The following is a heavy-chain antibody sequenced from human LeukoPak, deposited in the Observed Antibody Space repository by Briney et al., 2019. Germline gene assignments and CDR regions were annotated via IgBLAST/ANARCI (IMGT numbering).Heavy chain of an antibody. J-gene: IGHJ5*02. CDR2: ISVYNGNT. D-gene: IGHD2-15*01. CDR3: ARAGYCSGGSCLNWFDA. V-gene: IGHV1-18*01. Sequence: ASVKVSCKASGYTFNSHGISWVRQAPGQGLEWMGWISVYNGNTNYAQKLQGRVTMTTDTSTSIAHMELRSLRSDDTAVYYCARAGYCSGGSCLNWFDAWGQGTLVAVSS. CDR1: GYTFNSHG.